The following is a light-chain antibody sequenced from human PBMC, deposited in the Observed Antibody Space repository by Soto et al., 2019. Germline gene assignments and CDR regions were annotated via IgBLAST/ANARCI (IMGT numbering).Light chain of an antibody. CDR1: SSDVGGYNY. V-gene: IGLV2-14*01. Sequence: QSVLAQPASVSGSPGQSITISGTGTSSDVGGYNYVSWYQQYPGKAPKLMIYEVSNRPSGVSNRFSGSKSGNTASLTISGLQAEDEADYYCTSYIRSSTLDYVFGTGTKVTVL. J-gene: IGLJ1*01. CDR3: TSYIRSSTLDYV. CDR2: EVS.